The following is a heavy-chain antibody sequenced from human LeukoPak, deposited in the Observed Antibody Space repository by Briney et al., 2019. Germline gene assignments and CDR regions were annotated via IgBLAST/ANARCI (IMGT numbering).Heavy chain of an antibody. D-gene: IGHD6-19*01. J-gene: IGHJ6*02. V-gene: IGHV3-66*01. CDR2: ISSDGNT. CDR1: GFTVSSSS. CDR3: ARGQEQFSSPWQWGPRRKNFYYYGMDV. Sequence: GGSLRLSCAASGFTVSSSSMNWVRLGPGKGLEWVSVISSDGNTYYADSVKGRFTISRDNSRDTLSLQMHGLRADDTAVYYCARGQEQFSSPWQWGPRRKNFYYYGMDVWGQGTTVTVSS.